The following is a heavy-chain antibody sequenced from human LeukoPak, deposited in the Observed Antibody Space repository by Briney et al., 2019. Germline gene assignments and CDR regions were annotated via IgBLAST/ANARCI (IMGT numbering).Heavy chain of an antibody. D-gene: IGHD3-22*01. CDR1: GGSITSYY. CDR3: ARVPHGGYYGWYFDY. Sequence: SETLSLTCTVSGGSITSYYWSWIRQPPGKGLEWIGYIYYSGSTNYNPSLKSRVTISVDTSKNQFSLKLSSVTAADTAVYYCARVPHGGYYGWYFDYWGQGTLVTVSS. V-gene: IGHV4-59*01. CDR2: IYYSGST. J-gene: IGHJ4*02.